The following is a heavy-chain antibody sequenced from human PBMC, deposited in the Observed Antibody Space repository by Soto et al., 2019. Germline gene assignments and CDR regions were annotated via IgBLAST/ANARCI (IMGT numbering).Heavy chain of an antibody. CDR3: ARLLYSSSWYGGAFDI. D-gene: IGHD6-13*01. CDR1: GGSISSGGYY. J-gene: IGHJ3*02. V-gene: IGHV4-31*03. Sequence: PSETVSLTCTVSGGSISSGGYYWSWIRQHPGKGLEWIGYIYYSGSTYYNPSLKSRVTISVDTSKNQFSLKLSSVTAADTAVYYCARLLYSSSWYGGAFDIWGQGTMVTVSS. CDR2: IYYSGST.